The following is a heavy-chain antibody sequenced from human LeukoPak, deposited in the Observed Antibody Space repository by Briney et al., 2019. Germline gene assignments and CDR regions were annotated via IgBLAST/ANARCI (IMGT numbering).Heavy chain of an antibody. CDR1: GFTFSSYW. J-gene: IGHJ4*02. CDR3: ARVVRGVISGFDY. Sequence: GGSLRLSCAASGFTFSSYWMSWVRQAPGKGLEWVANIKQDGSEKYYVDSVKGRFTISRDNAKNSLYLQMNSLRAEDTAVYYCARVVRGVISGFDYWGQGTLVTVSS. CDR2: IKQDGSEK. V-gene: IGHV3-7*01. D-gene: IGHD3-10*01.